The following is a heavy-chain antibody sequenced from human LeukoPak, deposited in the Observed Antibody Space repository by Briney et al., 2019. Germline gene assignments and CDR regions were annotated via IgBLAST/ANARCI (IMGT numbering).Heavy chain of an antibody. CDR1: GFTFSSYA. Sequence: GGSLRLSCAASGFTFSSYAMHWVRQAPGKGLEWVAVISYDGSNKYYADSVKGRFTISRDNSKNTLYLQMNSLRAEDTAVYYCARVSRGYDYNYYYGMDVWGKGTTVIVSS. D-gene: IGHD5-12*01. CDR2: ISYDGSNK. CDR3: ARVSRGYDYNYYYGMDV. V-gene: IGHV3-30*04. J-gene: IGHJ6*04.